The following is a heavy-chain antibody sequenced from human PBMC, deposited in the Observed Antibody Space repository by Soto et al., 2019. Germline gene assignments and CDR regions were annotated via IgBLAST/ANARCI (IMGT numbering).Heavy chain of an antibody. V-gene: IGHV1-8*01. D-gene: IGHD3-22*01. CDR3: ARGLEEDYYDSSGYPAPFDY. CDR1: GYTFTSYD. CDR2: MNPNSGNT. J-gene: IGHJ4*02. Sequence: AASVKVSCKASGYTFTSYDINWVRQATGQGLEWMGWMNPNSGNTGYAQKFQGRVTMTRNTSISTAYMELSSLRSEDTAVYYCARGLEEDYYDSSGYPAPFDYWGQGTLVTVSS.